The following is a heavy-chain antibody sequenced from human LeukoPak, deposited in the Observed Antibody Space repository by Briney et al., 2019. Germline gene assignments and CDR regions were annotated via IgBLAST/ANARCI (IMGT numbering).Heavy chain of an antibody. CDR1: GGSVSSYY. CDR2: IYTSGST. CDR3: AREHSNWGYFDY. J-gene: IGHJ4*02. D-gene: IGHD7-27*01. V-gene: IGHV4-4*07. Sequence: SETLSLTYTVSGGSVSSYYWSWIRQPAGKGLEWIGRIYTSGSTNYNPSLKSRVTMSVDTSKNQFSLKLSSVTAADTAVYYCAREHSNWGYFDYWGQGTLVTVSS.